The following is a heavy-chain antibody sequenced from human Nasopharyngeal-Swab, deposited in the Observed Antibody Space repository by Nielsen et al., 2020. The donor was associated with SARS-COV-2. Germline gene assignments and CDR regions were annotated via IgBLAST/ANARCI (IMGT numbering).Heavy chain of an antibody. CDR2: ISAYNGST. Sequence: ASVKVSCKASGYTFTSYGISWVRQAPGQGLEWMGWISAYNGSTNYAQKLQGRVTMTTDTSTSTAYMELRSLRSDDTAVYYCAREFSPYDSSGYSDYWGQGTLVTVSS. J-gene: IGHJ4*02. CDR3: AREFSPYDSSGYSDY. V-gene: IGHV1-18*01. D-gene: IGHD3-22*01. CDR1: GYTFTSYG.